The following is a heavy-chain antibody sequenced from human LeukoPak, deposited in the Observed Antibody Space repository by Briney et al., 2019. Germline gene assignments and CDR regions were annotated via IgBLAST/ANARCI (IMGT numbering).Heavy chain of an antibody. CDR3: ARSSGDFTEYFQH. V-gene: IGHV4-30-2*01. Sequence: PSETLSLTCAVSGGSISSGGYSWSWIRQPPGKGLEWIGYIYHSGSTYYNPSLKSRVTIPVDRSKNQFSLKLSSVTAADTAVYYCARSSGDFTEYFQHWGQGTLVTVSS. J-gene: IGHJ1*01. CDR2: IYHSGST. D-gene: IGHD4-17*01. CDR1: GGSISSGGYS.